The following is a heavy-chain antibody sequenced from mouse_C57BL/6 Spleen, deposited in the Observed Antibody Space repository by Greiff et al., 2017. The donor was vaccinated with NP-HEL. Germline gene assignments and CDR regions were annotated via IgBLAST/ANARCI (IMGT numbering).Heavy chain of an antibody. J-gene: IGHJ4*01. Sequence: ESGPGLVKPSQSLSLTCSVTGYSITSGYYWNWIRQFPGNKLEWMGYISYDGSNNYNPSLKNRISITRDTSKNQFFLKLNSVTTEDTATYYCAREGTTRVMDYWGQGTSVTVSS. V-gene: IGHV3-6*01. CDR3: AREGTTRVMDY. CDR2: ISYDGSN. D-gene: IGHD1-1*01. CDR1: GYSITSGYY.